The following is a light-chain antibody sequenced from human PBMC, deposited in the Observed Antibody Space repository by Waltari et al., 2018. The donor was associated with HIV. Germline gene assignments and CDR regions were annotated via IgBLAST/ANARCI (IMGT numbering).Light chain of an antibody. J-gene: IGLJ1*01. V-gene: IGLV2-11*01. Sequence: QSALTQPPSVSGSPGQSVTFSCTGTSSDVGRYNSVSWYQQHPGKAPKPMFSDVTQRPSGVPDRFSGSKSGNTASLTISGLRADDEADYYCCSYGGTYNVFGVGTKVTVL. CDR2: DVT. CDR1: SSDVGRYNS. CDR3: CSYGGTYNV.